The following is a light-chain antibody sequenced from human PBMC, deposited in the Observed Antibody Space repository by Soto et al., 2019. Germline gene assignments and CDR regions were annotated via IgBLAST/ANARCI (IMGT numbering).Light chain of an antibody. Sequence: DIQMTQSPSSLSASVGDRVTITCRASQGIGNDLGWYQQKPGKAPKRLIYAASSLQSGVPSRFSGSESGTEFTLTISSLQPEDFATYYCQQYNSYPLTFGGWTKVEVK. CDR1: QGIGND. CDR2: AAS. CDR3: QQYNSYPLT. J-gene: IGKJ4*01. V-gene: IGKV1-17*01.